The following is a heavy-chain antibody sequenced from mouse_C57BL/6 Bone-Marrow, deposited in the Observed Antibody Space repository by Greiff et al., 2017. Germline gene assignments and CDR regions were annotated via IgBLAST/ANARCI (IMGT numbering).Heavy chain of an antibody. D-gene: IGHD1-1*01. V-gene: IGHV1-81*01. CDR2: IYPRSGNT. CDR1: GYTFTSYG. CDR3: AMAFYYGSTFDY. Sequence: QVQLQQSGAELARPGASVKLSCKASGYTFTSYGISWVKQRTGQGLEWIGEIYPRSGNTYYNEKFKGKATLTADKSSSTAYMALRSLTSEDSAVYFCAMAFYYGSTFDYWGQGTTLTVSS. J-gene: IGHJ2*01.